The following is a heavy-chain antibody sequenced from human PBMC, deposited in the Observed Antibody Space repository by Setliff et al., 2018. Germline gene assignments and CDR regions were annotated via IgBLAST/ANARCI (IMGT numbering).Heavy chain of an antibody. Sequence: SQTLSLTCAVSGGSITSGSYYWSWIRQPAGEGLEWIGRLHTSGTTDYNPSLKGRVTISADTSTNHFSLKLTSVTAADTAVYYCAKERYFDWFFENWGQGTLVTVSS. CDR3: AKERYFDWFFEN. V-gene: IGHV4-61*02. CDR1: GGSITSGSYY. J-gene: IGHJ4*02. D-gene: IGHD3-9*01. CDR2: LHTSGTT.